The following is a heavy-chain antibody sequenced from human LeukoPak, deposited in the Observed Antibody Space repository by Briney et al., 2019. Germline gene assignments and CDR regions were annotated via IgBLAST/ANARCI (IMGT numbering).Heavy chain of an antibody. CDR1: GGSISSYY. V-gene: IGHV4-59*01. Sequence: SETLSLTCTVSGGSISSYYWSWIRQPPGKGLEWIGYIYYSGSTNYNPSHKSRVTISVDTSKNQFSLRLSSVTAADTAVYYCARELAARFDYWGQGTLVTVSS. J-gene: IGHJ4*02. CDR3: ARELAARFDY. D-gene: IGHD6-6*01. CDR2: IYYSGST.